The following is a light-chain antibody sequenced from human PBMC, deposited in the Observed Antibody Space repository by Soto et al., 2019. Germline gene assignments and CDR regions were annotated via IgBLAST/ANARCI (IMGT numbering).Light chain of an antibody. J-gene: IGKJ1*01. CDR3: XQYDHLPRT. CDR1: QEISNY. V-gene: IGKV1-33*01. Sequence: DIQMIQSPSSLSASVGDRVTITCQASQEISNYLNWYQQKPGKAPKLLIYDASNLERGVPSRFXGRGSGTXXXFXXSXLQPEDFATYXXXQYDHLPRTFGRGTKVEIK. CDR2: DAS.